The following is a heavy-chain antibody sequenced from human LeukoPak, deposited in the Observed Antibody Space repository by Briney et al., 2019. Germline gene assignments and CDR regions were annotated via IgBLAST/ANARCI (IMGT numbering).Heavy chain of an antibody. CDR2: IIPIFGTA. V-gene: IGHV1-69*01. D-gene: IGHD2-21*01. Sequence: SVKVSCKASGGTFSSYAISWVRQAPGQGLEWMGGIIPIFGTANYAQKFQGRVTITADESTSTAYMELSSLRSEDTAVYYCAREGEEAIRSVRYFDYWGQGTLVTVSS. CDR3: AREGEEAIRSVRYFDY. J-gene: IGHJ4*02. CDR1: GGTFSSYA.